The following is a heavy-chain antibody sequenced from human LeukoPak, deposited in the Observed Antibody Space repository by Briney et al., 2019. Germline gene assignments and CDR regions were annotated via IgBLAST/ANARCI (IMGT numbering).Heavy chain of an antibody. D-gene: IGHD6-6*01. V-gene: IGHV1-69*05. Sequence: SVKVSCKASGGTFSSYAISWVRQAPGQGLEWMGRIIPIFGTANYAQKFQGRVTITTDESTSTAYMELSSLRSEDTAVYYCAIATPYAQFVRDYWGQGTLVTVSS. J-gene: IGHJ4*02. CDR1: GGTFSSYA. CDR3: AIATPYAQFVRDY. CDR2: IIPIFGTA.